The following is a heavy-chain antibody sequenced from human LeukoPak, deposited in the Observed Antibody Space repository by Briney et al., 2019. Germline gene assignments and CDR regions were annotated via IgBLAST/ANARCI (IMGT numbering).Heavy chain of an antibody. V-gene: IGHV3-21*01. D-gene: IGHD3-22*01. CDR3: ASTQRLLNYFDSSGYLY. J-gene: IGHJ4*02. CDR2: ISSSSSYI. CDR1: GFTFSSYS. Sequence: GGSLRLSCAASGFTFSSYSMNWVRQAPGKGLEWVSSISSSSSYIYYADSVKGRFTISRDNAKNSLYLQMTSQRAEDTAVYYCASTQRLLNYFDSSGYLYWGQGTLVTVSS.